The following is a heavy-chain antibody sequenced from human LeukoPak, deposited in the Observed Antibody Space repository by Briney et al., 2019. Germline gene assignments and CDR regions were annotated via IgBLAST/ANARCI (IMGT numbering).Heavy chain of an antibody. J-gene: IGHJ4*02. CDR3: TRDPRVLDY. V-gene: IGHV3-11*04. Sequence: PGGSLRLSCAASGFTFSEYYMSWIRQAPGKGLEWVSYIRGSGTNKYYADSVKGRFTISRDNAKNSLYLQMNSLRTEDTAVYYCTRDPRVLDYWGQGTLVTVSS. CDR1: GFTFSEYY. D-gene: IGHD3-10*01. CDR2: IRGSGTNK.